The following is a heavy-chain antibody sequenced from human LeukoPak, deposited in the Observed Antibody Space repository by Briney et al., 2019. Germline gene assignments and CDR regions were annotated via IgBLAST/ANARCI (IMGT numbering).Heavy chain of an antibody. CDR3: ARGRDI. CDR1: GGSISNYY. V-gene: IGHV4-59*01. J-gene: IGHJ3*02. Sequence: SETLSLTCIVSGGSISNYYWSWIRQPPGKGLEWIGYISYSGSTNYNPSLRSRVTISVDTSKNQFSLKLSSVTAADTAVYYCARGRDIWGQGTMVTVSS. CDR2: ISYSGST.